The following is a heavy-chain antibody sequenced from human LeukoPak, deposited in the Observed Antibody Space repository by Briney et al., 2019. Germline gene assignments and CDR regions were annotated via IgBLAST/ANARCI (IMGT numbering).Heavy chain of an antibody. V-gene: IGHV3-23*01. D-gene: IGHD5-12*01. CDR3: AKDRQQRYGAYDLGDF. Sequence: GGSLILSCAASGFTFSNYAMNWFRRAPGKGLEWFSAFSGSATTTYYADSVKGRFTISRDNSKNTLYLQMNSLRAEDTAVYYCAKDRQQRYGAYDLGDFWGQGTLVTVSS. CDR1: GFTFSNYA. J-gene: IGHJ4*02. CDR2: FSGSATTT.